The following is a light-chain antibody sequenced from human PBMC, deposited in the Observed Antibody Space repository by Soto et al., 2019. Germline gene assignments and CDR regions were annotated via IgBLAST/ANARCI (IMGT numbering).Light chain of an antibody. Sequence: QSVRTQPPSASGTPGQRVTISCSGSSSNIGSNVVNWFQQLPGTAPKLRIYSNNQRPSGVPDRFSGSKSGTSASLAISGLQSEDEADYYCATWDDSLNGYVFGTGTKLTVL. CDR2: SNN. V-gene: IGLV1-44*01. CDR1: SSNIGSNV. J-gene: IGLJ1*01. CDR3: ATWDDSLNGYV.